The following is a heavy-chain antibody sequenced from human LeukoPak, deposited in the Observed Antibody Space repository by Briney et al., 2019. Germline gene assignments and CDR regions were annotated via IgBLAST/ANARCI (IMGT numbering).Heavy chain of an antibody. J-gene: IGHJ1*01. V-gene: IGHV4-34*01. D-gene: IGHD5-18*01. Sequence: SETLSLTCAVYGGSFSGYYWSWIRQPPGKGLEWIGEINHSGSTNYNPSLKSRVTISVDTSKNQFSLKLSSVTAADTAVYYCAIGLGSYGYWYFQHWGQGTLVTVFS. CDR3: AIGLGSYGYWYFQH. CDR1: GGSFSGYY. CDR2: INHSGST.